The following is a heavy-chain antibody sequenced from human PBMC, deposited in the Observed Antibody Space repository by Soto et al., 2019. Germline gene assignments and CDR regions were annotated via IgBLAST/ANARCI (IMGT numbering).Heavy chain of an antibody. D-gene: IGHD5-12*01. Sequence: QVQLVESGGGVVQPGRSLRLSCAASGFTFSSYGMHWVRQAPGKGLEWVAVISYDGSNKYYADSVKGRFTISRDNSKNTLYLQMNSLRAEDTAVYYCARQGSQWLRGYFDYWGQGTLVTVSS. CDR2: ISYDGSNK. J-gene: IGHJ4*02. CDR3: ARQGSQWLRGYFDY. V-gene: IGHV3-33*01. CDR1: GFTFSSYG.